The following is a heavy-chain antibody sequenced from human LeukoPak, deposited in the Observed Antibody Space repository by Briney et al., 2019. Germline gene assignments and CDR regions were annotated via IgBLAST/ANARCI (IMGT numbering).Heavy chain of an antibody. D-gene: IGHD2-15*01. CDR1: GFSFSNYW. CDR2: INSGGSTT. V-gene: IGHV3-74*01. J-gene: IGHJ4*02. CDR3: ADLGYCSGGSCSSTDSY. Sequence: GGSLRLSCAASGFSFSNYWMHWVRQAPGKGLVWVSRINSGGSTTDYADSVKGRFTISRDNAKNTLYLQMNSLRAEDTAVYYRADLGYCSGGSCSSTDSYWGQGTLVTVSS.